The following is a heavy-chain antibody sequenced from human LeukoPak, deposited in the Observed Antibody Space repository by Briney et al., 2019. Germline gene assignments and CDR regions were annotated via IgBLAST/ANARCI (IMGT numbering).Heavy chain of an antibody. CDR3: ARHRLSSSWYGEYFQH. D-gene: IGHD6-13*01. CDR2: IYYSGST. J-gene: IGHJ1*01. V-gene: IGHV4-39*01. CDR1: GGSIRSISYY. Sequence: SQTLSLTCTLSGGSIRSISYYWGWVRPPSGEGLEWVGTIYYSGSTYYHPSLKSRVTISVDTSKNQFSLKLSSVTAADTAVYYCARHRLSSSWYGEYFQHWGQGTLVTVSS.